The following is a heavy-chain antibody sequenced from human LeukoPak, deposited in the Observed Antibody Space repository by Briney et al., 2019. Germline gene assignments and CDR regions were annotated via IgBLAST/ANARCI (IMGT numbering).Heavy chain of an antibody. CDR3: ARGGYSNYVDY. CDR2: INAYNGNT. D-gene: IGHD4-11*01. V-gene: IGHV1-18*01. CDR1: GYTFINYG. J-gene: IGHJ4*02. Sequence: ASVKVSCKASGYTFINYGINWVRQAPGQGLEWVGWINAYNGNTNYAQKVQGRVTMTTDTSASTAYMELRSLRSDDTAVYYCARGGYSNYVDYWGQGTLVTVSS.